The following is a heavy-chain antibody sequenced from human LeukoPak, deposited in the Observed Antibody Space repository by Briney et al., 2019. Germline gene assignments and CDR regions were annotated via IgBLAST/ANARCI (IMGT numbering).Heavy chain of an antibody. V-gene: IGHV3-15*01. CDR1: GFGSTAAW. Sequence: GSLRLSCAASGFGSTAAWMSWVRQAPGKGPEWVGRIKSKGGGETTDYAAPVKGRFTISRDDSKNTLNLQMDGLKTEDTAVYYCAWQTKFDFWRMDYWGLGTLVTVSS. D-gene: IGHD3-3*01. CDR3: AWQTKFDFWRMDY. CDR2: IKSKGGGETT. J-gene: IGHJ4*02.